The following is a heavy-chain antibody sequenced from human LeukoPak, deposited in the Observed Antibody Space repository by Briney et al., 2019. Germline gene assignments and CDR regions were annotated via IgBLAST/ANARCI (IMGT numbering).Heavy chain of an antibody. D-gene: IGHD1-26*01. V-gene: IGHV3-23*01. CDR1: GFTFSSYW. CDR2: ISGGGGNA. Sequence: GGSLRLSCAASGFTFSSYWMSWVRQAPGKGLEWVSTISGGGGNAYYADSVKGRFTISRDNSKNTLYLQMNSLRAEDTAVYYCAGSCPNCPFDYWGQGTLVTVSS. CDR3: AGSCPNCPFDY. J-gene: IGHJ4*02.